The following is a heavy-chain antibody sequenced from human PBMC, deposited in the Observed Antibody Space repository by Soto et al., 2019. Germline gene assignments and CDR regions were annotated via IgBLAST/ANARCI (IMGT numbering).Heavy chain of an antibody. J-gene: IGHJ4*02. CDR3: AKSNYDSSGYHFWFDY. D-gene: IGHD3-22*01. V-gene: IGHV3-9*01. CDR2: ISWDSNDI. CDR1: GFTFDDYA. Sequence: VPLVESGGGLVQPGRSLRLSCAASGFTFDDYAMHWVRQAPGKGLEWVSGISWDSNDIGYADSVKGRFTISRDNAKNSLYLQMNSLRAEDTALYYCAKSNYDSSGYHFWFDYWGQGTLVTVSS.